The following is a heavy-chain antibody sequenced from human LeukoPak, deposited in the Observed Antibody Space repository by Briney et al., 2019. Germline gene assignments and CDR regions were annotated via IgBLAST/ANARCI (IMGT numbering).Heavy chain of an antibody. Sequence: GGSLRLSCAASGFTFSSYAMSWVRQATGKGLEWVSAISGSDGTTYYADSVKGRFTISRDNSKYTLSLQMNSLRAEDTAVYYCAKVDNWKYGHHDYWGQGTLVTVSS. V-gene: IGHV3-23*01. J-gene: IGHJ4*02. D-gene: IGHD1-1*01. CDR2: ISGSDGTT. CDR1: GFTFSSYA. CDR3: AKVDNWKYGHHDY.